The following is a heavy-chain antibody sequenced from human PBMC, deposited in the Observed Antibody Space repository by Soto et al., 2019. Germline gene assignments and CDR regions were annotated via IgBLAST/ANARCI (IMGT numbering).Heavy chain of an antibody. CDR3: VRPVGLTTVVSPAALDI. CDR2: IHLVDSDA. Sequence: GESLKISCKGSGNGFSNYWIGWVRQTPGKGLEWMGIIHLVDSDARYSPSFQGQVTISADKSILTAYLQWSSLRASDTALYYCVRPVGLTTVVSPAALDIWGQGTMVTVSS. CDR1: GNGFSNYW. V-gene: IGHV5-51*01. D-gene: IGHD4-17*01. J-gene: IGHJ3*02.